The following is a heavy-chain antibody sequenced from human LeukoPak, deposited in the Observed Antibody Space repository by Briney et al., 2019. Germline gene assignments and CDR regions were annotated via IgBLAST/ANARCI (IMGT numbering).Heavy chain of an antibody. V-gene: IGHV3-20*04. Sequence: GGSLKLSCAASGFTFDDYGMSWVRQGPGRGLEWVSAINRNGDSTGYADSVKGRFTISRDNAKNSLYLQMNSLRAEDTALYYCAKDFYGSGSYFYFDYWGQGTLVTVSS. J-gene: IGHJ4*02. D-gene: IGHD3-10*01. CDR2: INRNGDST. CDR1: GFTFDDYG. CDR3: AKDFYGSGSYFYFDY.